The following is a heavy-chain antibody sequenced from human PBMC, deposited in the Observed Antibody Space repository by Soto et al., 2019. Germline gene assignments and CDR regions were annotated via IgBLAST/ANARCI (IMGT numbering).Heavy chain of an antibody. J-gene: IGHJ6*03. D-gene: IGHD1-7*01. Sequence: PSETLSLTCAVYGGSFSGYYRSWIRQPPGKGLEWIGEINHSGSTNYNPSLKSRVTISVDTSKNQFSLKLSSVTAAGTAVYYCARSITGTTYYYYYYMDVWGKGTTVTVSS. CDR3: ARSITGTTYYYYYYMDV. CDR2: INHSGST. CDR1: GGSFSGYY. V-gene: IGHV4-34*01.